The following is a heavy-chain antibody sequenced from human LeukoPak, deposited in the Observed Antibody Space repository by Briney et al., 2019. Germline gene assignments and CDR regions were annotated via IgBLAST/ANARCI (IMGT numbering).Heavy chain of an antibody. CDR3: ARAYDGGYCSSTSCLNYFDY. V-gene: IGHV1-2*04. CDR2: INPNSGGT. Sequence: ASVNVSCKASGYTFTGYYMHWVRQAPGQGLEWMGWINPNSGGTNYAQKFQGWVTMTRDTSISTAYMELSRLRSDDTAVYYCARAYDGGYCSSTSCLNYFDYWGQGTLVTVSS. J-gene: IGHJ4*02. CDR1: GYTFTGYY. D-gene: IGHD2-2*01.